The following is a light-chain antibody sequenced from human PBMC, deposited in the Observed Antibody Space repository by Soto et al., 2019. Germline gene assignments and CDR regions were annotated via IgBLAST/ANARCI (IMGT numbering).Light chain of an antibody. CDR2: QDD. CDR3: QAWDSNTAI. J-gene: IGLJ2*01. Sequence: SYELTQPPSVSVSPGQTASITCSGDKLGDKYACWYQQKPGQSPVLVIYQDDKRPSGIPERFSGSNSGNTVTLTISGTQAVDEADYYCQAWDSNTAIFGGGTKVTVL. CDR1: KLGDKY. V-gene: IGLV3-1*01.